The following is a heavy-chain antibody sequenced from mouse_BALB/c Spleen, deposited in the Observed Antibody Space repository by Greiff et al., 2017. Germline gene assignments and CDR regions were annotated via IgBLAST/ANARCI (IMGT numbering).Heavy chain of an antibody. V-gene: IGHV14-3*02. D-gene: IGHD4-1*01. CDR2: IDPANGNT. CDR3: ARCPVTGCFDY. Sequence: VQLKESGAELVKPGASVKLSCTASGFNIKDTYMHWVKQRPEQGLEWIGRIDPANGNTKYDPKFQGKATITADTSSNTAYLQLSSLTSEDTAVYYCARCPVTGCFDYWGQGTTLTVSS. J-gene: IGHJ2*01. CDR1: GFNIKDTY.